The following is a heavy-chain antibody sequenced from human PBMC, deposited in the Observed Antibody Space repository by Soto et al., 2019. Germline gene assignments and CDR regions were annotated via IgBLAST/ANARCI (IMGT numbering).Heavy chain of an antibody. D-gene: IGHD3-9*01. V-gene: IGHV3-30*04. J-gene: IGHJ4*02. CDR3: AVDGVPTSSFRYYYFRF. CDR1: EPPFTDYS. Sequence: QAQLVESGGGVVQPGRSLRLSCAASEPPFTDYSMHWVRQTADKGLEWVAFISHDGRNTFYSDSVKGRFTISRDDSRNMLFLQMSGVTVEDTAIYYCAVDGVPTSSFRYYYFRFWGRGTLVTVSS. CDR2: ISHDGRNT.